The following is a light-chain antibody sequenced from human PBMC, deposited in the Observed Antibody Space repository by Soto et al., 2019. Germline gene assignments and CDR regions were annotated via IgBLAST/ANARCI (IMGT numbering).Light chain of an antibody. Sequence: DIQMTQSPSSVSASVGDRVTITCRASQHIDSWLAWYQQKPGKAPKLLIYAASSLQSGVPPRFSGSGSGTDFTLTINSLQSEDFATYYCQQADSFPRTFGPGTKVDI. J-gene: IGKJ3*01. CDR1: QHIDSW. V-gene: IGKV1-12*01. CDR3: QQADSFPRT. CDR2: AAS.